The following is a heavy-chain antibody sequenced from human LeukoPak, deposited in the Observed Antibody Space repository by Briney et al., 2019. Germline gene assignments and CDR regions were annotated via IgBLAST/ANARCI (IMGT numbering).Heavy chain of an antibody. CDR1: GYTFISYG. CDR3: ATSYHYDSSGYPNYFDY. CDR2: ISAYNGNT. V-gene: IGHV1-18*04. Sequence: ASVKVSCKASGYTFISYGITWVRQAPGQGLEWMGWISAYNGNTNYAQNLQGRVTMTTDTSTSTAYKELRSLTSDDTAVYFCATSYHYDSSGYPNYFDYWGQGTLVTVSS. J-gene: IGHJ4*02. D-gene: IGHD3-22*01.